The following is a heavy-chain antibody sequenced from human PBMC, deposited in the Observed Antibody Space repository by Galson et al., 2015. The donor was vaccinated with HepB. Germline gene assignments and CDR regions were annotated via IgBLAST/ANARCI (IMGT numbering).Heavy chain of an antibody. CDR1: GYTFTGYY. V-gene: IGHV1-2*02. J-gene: IGHJ1*01. D-gene: IGHD6-19*01. Sequence: SVKVSCKASGYTFTGYYMHWVRQAPGQGLEWMGWINPNSGGTNYAQKFQGRVTMTRDTSISTAYMELNGLRSDDSAVYYCARSRLAVAPFFQHWGQGTPVIVSS. CDR3: ARSRLAVAPFFQH. CDR2: INPNSGGT.